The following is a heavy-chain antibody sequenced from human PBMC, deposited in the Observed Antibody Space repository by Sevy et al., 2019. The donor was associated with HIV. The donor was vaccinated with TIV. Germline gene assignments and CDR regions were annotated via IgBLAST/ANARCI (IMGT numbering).Heavy chain of an antibody. J-gene: IGHJ4*02. CDR2: IRQDGNEI. CDR1: GFTFSSFW. CDR3: ARRYFDL. Sequence: GGSLRLSCKASGFTFSSFWMQWVRQAPGKGLEWVANIRQDGNEICYGDSVKGRFTISRDNAKNALYLQMDGLRAEDTAVYYCARRYFDLWGQGTLVTVSS. V-gene: IGHV3-7*01.